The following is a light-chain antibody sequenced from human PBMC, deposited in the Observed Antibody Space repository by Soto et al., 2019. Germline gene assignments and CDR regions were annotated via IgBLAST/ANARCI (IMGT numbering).Light chain of an antibody. Sequence: QSVITQPPSGSVSPGQSVTMSCTGTSRYGGGYNYVSWYQQHPGKPPKLMIYQVSKRPSGVPDCFSGSKSGNTASLTFSGLQAEDEADYSCSSYAGSNDLRVFGTGTKVTV. CDR3: SSYAGSNDLRV. J-gene: IGLJ1*01. V-gene: IGLV2-8*01. CDR1: SRYGGGYNY. CDR2: QVS.